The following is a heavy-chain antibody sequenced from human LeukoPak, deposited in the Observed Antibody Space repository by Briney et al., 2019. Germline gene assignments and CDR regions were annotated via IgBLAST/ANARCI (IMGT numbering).Heavy chain of an antibody. Sequence: ASVKVSCKASGYTFTSYDINWVRQATGQGLEWMGWMNPNSGNTGYAQKFQGRVTITRNTSISTAYMELSSLRSEDTAVYYCATADRGVVPAAYARPFDYWGQGTLVTVSS. CDR2: MNPNSGNT. D-gene: IGHD2-2*01. CDR1: GYTFTSYD. CDR3: ATADRGVVPAAYARPFDY. V-gene: IGHV1-8*03. J-gene: IGHJ4*02.